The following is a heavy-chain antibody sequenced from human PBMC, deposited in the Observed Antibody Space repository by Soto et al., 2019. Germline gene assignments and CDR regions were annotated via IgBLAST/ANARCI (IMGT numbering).Heavy chain of an antibody. J-gene: IGHJ4*02. CDR1: GGTFSSYA. CDR3: ARQITMVRGVKGFDY. D-gene: IGHD3-10*01. CDR2: IIPIFGTA. V-gene: IGHV1-69*12. Sequence: QVQLVQSGAEVKKPGSSVKVSCKASGGTFSSYAISWVRQAPGQGLEWMGGIIPIFGTANYAQKCQGRVTITADESTSTAYMELSSLRSEDTAVYYCARQITMVRGVKGFDYWGQGTLVTVSS.